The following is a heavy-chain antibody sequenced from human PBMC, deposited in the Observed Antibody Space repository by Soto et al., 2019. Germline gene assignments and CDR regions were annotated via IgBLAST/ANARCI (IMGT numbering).Heavy chain of an antibody. V-gene: IGHV1-2*04. CDR1: GYTFTGYY. J-gene: IGHJ6*02. D-gene: IGHD4-17*01. CDR3: ALAHGDPYYYYVIDV. Sequence: ASVKVSCKASGYTFTGYYMHWVRQAPGQGLEWMGWINPNRGGTNYAQKFQGWVTMTRDTSISTAYMELSRLRSDDTAVYYCALAHGDPYYYYVIDVWGQGSSVTGSS. CDR2: INPNRGGT.